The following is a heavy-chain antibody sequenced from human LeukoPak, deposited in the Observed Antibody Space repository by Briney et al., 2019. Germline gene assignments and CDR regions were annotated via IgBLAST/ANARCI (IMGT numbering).Heavy chain of an antibody. CDR3: ARDHQKDMSDAFDI. Sequence: GGSLRLSCAASGFTFSSYWMSWVRQAPGKGLEWVANIKQDGSEKYYVDSVKGRFTISRDNAKNSLYLQMNSLRAEDTAVYYCARDHQKDMSDAFDIWGQGTMVTVSS. CDR1: GFTFSSYW. V-gene: IGHV3-7*01. D-gene: IGHD2-15*01. J-gene: IGHJ3*02. CDR2: IKQDGSEK.